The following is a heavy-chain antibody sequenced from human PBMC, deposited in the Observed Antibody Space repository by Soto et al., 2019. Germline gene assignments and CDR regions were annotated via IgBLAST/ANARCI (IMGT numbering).Heavy chain of an antibody. Sequence: EVQLLESGGGLVQPGGSLRLSCAASGFTFNTYSMAWVRQAPGKGLAWISGLSGGGANTFYADSVRGRFTIAVAHPRNTGYLQITSVAVEHTAVYYCAVWDGYGDERGQGSLISVSS. D-gene: IGHD4-17*01. V-gene: IGHV3-23*01. CDR1: GFTFNTYS. CDR3: AVWDGYGDE. CDR2: LSGGGANT. J-gene: IGHJ4*02.